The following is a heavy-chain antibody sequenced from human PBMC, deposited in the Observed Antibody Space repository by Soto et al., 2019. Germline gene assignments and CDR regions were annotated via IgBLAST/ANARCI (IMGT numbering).Heavy chain of an antibody. CDR2: IIPIFGTA. D-gene: IGHD6-19*01. V-gene: IGHV1-69*01. CDR1: GGTFSSYA. Sequence: QVQLVQSGAEVKKPGSSVKVSCKASGGTFSSYAISWVRQAPGQGLEWMGGIIPIFGTANYAQKFQGRVTITADESTSTAYMELSSLRSEDTAVYYCARVQRLHSSGQSYYYYGMDVWGQGTTVTVSS. CDR3: ARVQRLHSSGQSYYYYGMDV. J-gene: IGHJ6*02.